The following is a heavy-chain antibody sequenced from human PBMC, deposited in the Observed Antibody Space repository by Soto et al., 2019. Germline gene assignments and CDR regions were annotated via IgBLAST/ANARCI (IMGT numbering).Heavy chain of an antibody. Sequence: PGGSLRLSCAASGFTFSSYAMTWVRQAPGKGLEWVSVILNTGGDILYADSVKGRFTISRDNSKDTLYLQMNILRAEDTAIYYCARASGESYPGSRVFDSWGQGTRVTVSS. CDR3: ARASGESYPGSRVFDS. J-gene: IGHJ4*02. D-gene: IGHD3-10*01. V-gene: IGHV3-23*01. CDR2: ILNTGGDI. CDR1: GFTFSSYA.